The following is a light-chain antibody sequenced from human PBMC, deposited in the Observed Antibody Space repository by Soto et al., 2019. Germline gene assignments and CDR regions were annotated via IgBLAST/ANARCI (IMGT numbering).Light chain of an antibody. CDR3: SFYVRGGSSPVV. CDR1: SSNNGAGYD. V-gene: IGLV1-40*01. J-gene: IGLJ2*01. CDR2: EST. Sequence: QSVLTQPPSVSGAPGQRVTISCTGSSSNNGAGYDVHWYQHLPGAAPKLLIFESTNRPSGVPDRFSGSKSGTSASLDISGLQAGDEADYYCSFYVRGGSSPVVFGGGTKLTVL.